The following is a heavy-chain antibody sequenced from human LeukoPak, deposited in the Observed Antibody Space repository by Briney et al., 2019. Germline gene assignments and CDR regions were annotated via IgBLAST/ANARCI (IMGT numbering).Heavy chain of an antibody. V-gene: IGHV1-8*01. Sequence: ASVKVSCKTSGYTFTSYDINWVRQATGQGLEWMGWVNPNSGNTGYAQKFQGRVTMTRNTSISTAYMELSSLRSEDTAVYYCARSYSSSSYYGMDVWGQGTTVTVSS. CDR1: GYTFTSYD. D-gene: IGHD6-6*01. CDR2: VNPNSGNT. CDR3: ARSYSSSSYYGMDV. J-gene: IGHJ6*02.